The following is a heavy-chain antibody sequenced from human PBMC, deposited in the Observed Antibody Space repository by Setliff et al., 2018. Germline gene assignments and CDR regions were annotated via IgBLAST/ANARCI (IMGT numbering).Heavy chain of an antibody. Sequence: GGSLRLSCEGSGFSFDDYAMNWVRQAPGKGLEWLSRINWDGGIIEYADYVKGRFTISKDNSKSTLYLQIDSLRAEDTALYYCAKRGAVPGTTYHHFDNWGQGTLGTVSS. D-gene: IGHD1-1*01. CDR2: INWDGGII. V-gene: IGHV3-20*04. CDR3: AKRGAVPGTTYHHFDN. J-gene: IGHJ4*02. CDR1: GFSFDDYA.